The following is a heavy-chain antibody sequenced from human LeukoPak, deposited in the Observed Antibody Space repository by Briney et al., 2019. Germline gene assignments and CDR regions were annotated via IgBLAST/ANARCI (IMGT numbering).Heavy chain of an antibody. CDR1: RFTFDSYA. D-gene: IGHD2-15*01. J-gene: IGHJ6*02. CDR2: ISGSGGYT. V-gene: IGHV3-23*01. Sequence: GESLRLSCAASRFTFDSYAMTWVRQAPGRGLEWVSGISGSGGYTFYADSVKGRFTISRDNLKNTVYLQMISLRAEDTALYYCAKWTGANCYSGGLDVWGQGTTVTVSS. CDR3: AKWTGANCYSGGLDV.